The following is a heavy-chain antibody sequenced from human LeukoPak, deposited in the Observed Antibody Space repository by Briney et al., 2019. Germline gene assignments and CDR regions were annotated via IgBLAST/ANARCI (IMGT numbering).Heavy chain of an antibody. J-gene: IGHJ2*01. Sequence: GGSLRLSCTASGFTFGDYAMSWFRQAPGKGLEWVGFIRSKAYGGTTEYAASVKGRFTISRDDSKSIAYLQMNSLKTEDTAVYYCTRAGLYSSSWYSHEDLWGRGTLVTVSS. CDR3: TRAGLYSSSWYSHEDL. CDR2: IRSKAYGGTT. D-gene: IGHD6-13*01. CDR1: GFTFGDYA. V-gene: IGHV3-49*03.